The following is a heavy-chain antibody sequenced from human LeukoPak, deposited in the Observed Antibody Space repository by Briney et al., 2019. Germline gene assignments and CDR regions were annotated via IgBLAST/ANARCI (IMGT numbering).Heavy chain of an antibody. CDR1: AYSIANGYY. J-gene: IGHJ4*02. Sequence: SETLSLTCTVSAYSIANGYYWGWIRQPPGKGLEWIGNIYHSGSTYYNPSLKSRVTISIDTSKNQFSLNLRSVTAADTAVYYCARRTTYYGWRPSESPSCFDYWGQGVLVTVSS. CDR2: IYHSGST. D-gene: IGHD2-21*01. V-gene: IGHV4-38-2*02. CDR3: ARRTTYYGWRPSESPSCFDY.